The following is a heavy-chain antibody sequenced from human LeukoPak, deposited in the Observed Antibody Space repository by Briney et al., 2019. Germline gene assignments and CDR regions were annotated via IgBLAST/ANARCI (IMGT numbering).Heavy chain of an antibody. CDR1: GFTFSSYW. CDR3: TTPGDDFWSGYPH. CDR2: INSDGSST. V-gene: IGHV3-74*01. Sequence: GGSLRLSCAASGFTFSSYWMHWVRQAPGKGLVWVSRINSDGSSTSYADSVKGRFTISRDNAKNTLYLQMNSLRAEDTAVYYCTTPGDDFWSGYPHWGQGTLVTVSS. D-gene: IGHD3-3*01. J-gene: IGHJ4*02.